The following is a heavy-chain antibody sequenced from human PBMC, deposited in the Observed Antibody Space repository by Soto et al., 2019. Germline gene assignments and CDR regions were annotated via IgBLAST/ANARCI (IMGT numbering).Heavy chain of an antibody. CDR2: IYYSGST. J-gene: IGHJ4*02. D-gene: IGHD2-21*02. Sequence: SETLSLTCTVSGGSISSSSYYWGWIRQPPGKVLEWIGSIYYSGSTYYNPSLKSRVTISVDTSKNQFSLKLGSVTAADTAVYYCAREPPIVVVTDSDYWGQGTLVTVSS. V-gene: IGHV4-39*02. CDR1: GGSISSSSYY. CDR3: AREPPIVVVTDSDY.